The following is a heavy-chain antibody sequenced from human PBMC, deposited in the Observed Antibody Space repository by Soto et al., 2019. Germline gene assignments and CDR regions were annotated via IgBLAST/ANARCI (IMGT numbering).Heavy chain of an antibody. CDR1: GGSISSGGYY. J-gene: IGHJ4*02. CDR3: ARVPRVIVLLKNGYYFDY. CDR2: IYYSGST. V-gene: IGHV4-31*03. Sequence: PSETLSLTCTVSGGSISSGGYYWSWIRQHPGKGLEWIGYIYYSGSTYYNPSLKSRVTISVDTSKNQFSLKLSSVTAADTAVYYCARVPRVIVLLKNGYYFDYWGQGTLVTVSS. D-gene: IGHD3-10*01.